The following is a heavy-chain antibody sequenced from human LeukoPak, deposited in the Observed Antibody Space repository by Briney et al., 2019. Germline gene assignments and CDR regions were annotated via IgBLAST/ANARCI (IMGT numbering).Heavy chain of an antibody. D-gene: IGHD6-13*01. J-gene: IGHJ4*02. Sequence: PGMSLRLSCSASGFTFRTYAMHWVRQAPGKGLEYVSAISSNGDSTFYADSVKGRFTISRDKSKKTLYLQMGSLREEDTAVYYCVKVGSAAGPGDFDYWGQGTLVTVSS. V-gene: IGHV3-64D*09. CDR3: VKVGSAAGPGDFDY. CDR1: GFTFRTYA. CDR2: ISSNGDST.